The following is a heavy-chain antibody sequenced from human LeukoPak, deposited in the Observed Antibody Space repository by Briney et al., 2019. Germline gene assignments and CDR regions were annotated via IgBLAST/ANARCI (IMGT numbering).Heavy chain of an antibody. Sequence: PSETLSLTCTVSGGSVSSGSYYWSWIRQPPGKGLEWIGYIYYSGNTNYNPSLKSRVTISVDTSKNQFSLKLSSVTAADTAVYYCAREGLATMIRGVIPYWGLGTLVTVSS. CDR3: AREGLATMIRGVIPY. CDR1: GGSVSSGSYY. J-gene: IGHJ4*02. V-gene: IGHV4-61*01. D-gene: IGHD3-10*01. CDR2: IYYSGNT.